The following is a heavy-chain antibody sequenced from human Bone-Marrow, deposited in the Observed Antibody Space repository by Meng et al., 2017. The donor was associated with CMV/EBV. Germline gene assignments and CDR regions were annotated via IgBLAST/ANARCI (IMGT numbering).Heavy chain of an antibody. Sequence: GGSLRLSCAVSGLSFSTYWMSWVRQAPGKGPEWVANINQDGSERFYVDSVKGRFTISRDNAQNSLYLQMNSLRAEDTAVYYCAKAQKDGSEIYWGQRSLVVASS. V-gene: IGHV3-7*01. CDR1: GLSFSTYW. D-gene: IGHD3-10*01. J-gene: IGHJ4*02. CDR3: AKAQKDGSEIY. CDR2: INQDGSER.